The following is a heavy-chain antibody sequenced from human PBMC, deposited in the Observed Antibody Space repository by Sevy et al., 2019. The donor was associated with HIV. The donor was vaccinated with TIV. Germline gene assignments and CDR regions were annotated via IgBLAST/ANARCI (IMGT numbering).Heavy chain of an antibody. V-gene: IGHV4-34*01. CDR1: GGSFSGYY. CDR2: INHSGST. D-gene: IGHD2-15*01. Sequence: SETLSLTCAVYGGSFSGYYWSWIRQPPGKGLEWIGEINHSGSTNYNPSLKSRVTISVDTSKNQFSLKLSSVTAADTAVYYCARGYCSGGSCAADSWFDPWGQGTLVTVSS. J-gene: IGHJ5*02. CDR3: ARGYCSGGSCAADSWFDP.